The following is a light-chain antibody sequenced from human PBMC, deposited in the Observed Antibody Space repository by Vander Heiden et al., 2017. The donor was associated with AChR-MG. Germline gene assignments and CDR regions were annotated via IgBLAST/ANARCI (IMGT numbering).Light chain of an antibody. J-gene: IGKJ1*01. CDR3: QQYDITPRT. V-gene: IGKV1-39*01. CDR1: QTIDSY. CDR2: GAS. Sequence: DIQMTQSPSSLPAAVGDRVTITCLAGQTIDSYLNWYQQKPGKAPQLLIFGASTLPTGVPPRFSGSGSGTDFTLTISRLQPEDFATYYCQQYDITPRTFGQGTKVEI.